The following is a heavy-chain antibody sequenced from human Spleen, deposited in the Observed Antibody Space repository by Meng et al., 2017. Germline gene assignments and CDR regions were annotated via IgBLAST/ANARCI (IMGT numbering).Heavy chain of an antibody. V-gene: IGHV4-31*01. CDR3: ARGQSGSYPLLVFDI. CDR2: IYYTGST. CDR1: GGSISSGGYY. Sequence: LRLSCTVSGGSISSGGYYWSWIRQHPGKGLEWIGYIYYTGSTYYNPSLKSLVTISVATSKNQFSLKLSSVTAADTAVYYCARGQSGSYPLLVFDIWGQGAKVTVSS. J-gene: IGHJ3*02. D-gene: IGHD1-26*01.